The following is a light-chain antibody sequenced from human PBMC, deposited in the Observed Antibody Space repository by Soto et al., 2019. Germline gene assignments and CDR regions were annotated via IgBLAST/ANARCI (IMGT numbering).Light chain of an antibody. CDR3: QQYNNWPLT. Sequence: EIVMTQSPATLSVSPGERATLSCRASQSVSSNLAWYQQKPGQAPRLLIYDTSTRATGIPARFSGSGSGTEFTLTISSLQSGDFAIYYCQQYNNWPLTF. CDR1: QSVSSN. CDR2: DTS. J-gene: IGKJ1*01. V-gene: IGKV3-15*01.